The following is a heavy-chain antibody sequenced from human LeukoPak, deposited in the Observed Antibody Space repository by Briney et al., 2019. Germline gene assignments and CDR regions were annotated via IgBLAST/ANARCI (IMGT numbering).Heavy chain of an antibody. Sequence: SETLSLTCTVSGGSVSTTSYFWAWIRQPPGKGLEWIGSIHYGGNTYYSPSLKSRVTISVDTSKNQFSLKLSSVTAADTAVYYCARDPYYYGLGNYYYGMDVWGQGTTVTVSS. V-gene: IGHV4-39*07. J-gene: IGHJ6*02. CDR1: GGSVSTTSYF. CDR3: ARDPYYYGLGNYYYGMDV. D-gene: IGHD3-10*01. CDR2: IHYGGNT.